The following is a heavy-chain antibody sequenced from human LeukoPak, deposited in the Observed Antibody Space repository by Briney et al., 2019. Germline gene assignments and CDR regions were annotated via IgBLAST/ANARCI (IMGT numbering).Heavy chain of an antibody. D-gene: IGHD5-12*01. CDR2: INPNSGGT. Sequence: ASVTVSCKASGYTFTGYYMHWVRQAPGQGLEWMGWINPNSGGTNYAQKFQGRVTMTRDTSISTAYMELSRLRSDDTAVYYCAREGLHNKWLRGNWFDPWGQGTLVTVSS. J-gene: IGHJ5*02. CDR3: AREGLHNKWLRGNWFDP. V-gene: IGHV1-2*02. CDR1: GYTFTGYY.